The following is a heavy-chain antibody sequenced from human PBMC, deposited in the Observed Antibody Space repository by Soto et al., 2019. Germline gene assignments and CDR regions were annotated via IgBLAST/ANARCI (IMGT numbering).Heavy chain of an antibody. CDR2: MYYSGTT. D-gene: IGHD6-13*01. J-gene: IGHJ3*02. V-gene: IGHV4-39*01. Sequence: SEPLSVTCTVSFGPISSRTYYWVFIRHSPGKGLEWIGSMYYSGTTYYNPSLKSRATISVDMSKNQLSLKLSSVTAAVTAVYFCTIVRPTSNWYSFDIWGQGTMVTVPS. CDR1: FGPISSRTYY. CDR3: TIVRPTSNWYSFDI.